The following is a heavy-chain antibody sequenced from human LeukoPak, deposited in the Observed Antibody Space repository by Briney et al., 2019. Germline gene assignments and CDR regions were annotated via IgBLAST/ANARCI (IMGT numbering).Heavy chain of an antibody. CDR3: ARDLGLYYYDSSGYPGFDY. D-gene: IGHD3-22*01. J-gene: IGHJ4*02. CDR2: ISYSSSYI. V-gene: IGHV3-21*01. Sequence: PGGSLRLSCAASGFTFSSYSINWVRQAPGKGLEWVSSISYSSSYIYYVDSVKGRFTISRDNPKNSLYLQMNSLGAEDTGVYYCARDLGLYYYDSSGYPGFDYWGQGTLVTVSS. CDR1: GFTFSSYS.